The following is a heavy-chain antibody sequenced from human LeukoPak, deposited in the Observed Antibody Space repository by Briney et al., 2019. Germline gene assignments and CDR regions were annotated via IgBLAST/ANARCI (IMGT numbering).Heavy chain of an antibody. J-gene: IGHJ6*03. Sequence: GGSLRLSCAASGFTFSSYSMNSVRQAPGKGLEWVSYISSSSSTIHYADSVKGRFTISRDNAKNSLYLQMNSLRAEDTAVYYCARKQLGYYYMDVWGKGTTVTVSS. CDR2: ISSSSSTI. CDR1: GFTFSSYS. V-gene: IGHV3-48*01. CDR3: ARKQLGYYYMDV. D-gene: IGHD6-6*01.